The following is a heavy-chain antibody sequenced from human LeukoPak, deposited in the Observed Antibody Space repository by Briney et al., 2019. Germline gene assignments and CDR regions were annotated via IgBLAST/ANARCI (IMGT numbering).Heavy chain of an antibody. J-gene: IGHJ2*01. CDR3: ARDVFDRGLQWYFDL. V-gene: IGHV3-53*01. Sequence: PGGSLRLSCAASGFTVSTNYMSWVRQAPGKGLEWVSDIYRDGDTYYADSVKGRFTISRDSSKNILYLQMNSLRAEDTAVYYCARDVFDRGLQWYFDLWGRGTVITVSS. D-gene: IGHD3-16*01. CDR2: IYRDGDT. CDR1: GFTVSTNY.